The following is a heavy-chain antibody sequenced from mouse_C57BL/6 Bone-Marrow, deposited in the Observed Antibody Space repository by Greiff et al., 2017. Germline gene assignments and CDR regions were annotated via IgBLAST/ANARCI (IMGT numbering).Heavy chain of an antibody. CDR1: GYTFTSYW. J-gene: IGHJ2*01. Sequence: QVQLQQSGTELVKPGASVKLSCKASGYTFTSYWMHWVKQRPVQGLEWIGNINPSNGGTNYTEKFKSKATLTVDKSSSTAYMQLSSLTSEDSAVYYCERSTVVSHGDYFDYWGQGTTLTVSS. D-gene: IGHD1-1*01. CDR3: ERSTVVSHGDYFDY. CDR2: INPSNGGT. V-gene: IGHV1-53*01.